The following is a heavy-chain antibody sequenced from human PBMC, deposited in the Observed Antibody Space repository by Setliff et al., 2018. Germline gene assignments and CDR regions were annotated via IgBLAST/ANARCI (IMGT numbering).Heavy chain of an antibody. Sequence: GGSLRLSCAASGFTFSRYWMNWVRQAPGKGLEWVSSISGSGTYTYTADSVKGRFTISRDNAKNSLYLQMNSLRAEDTAVYFCARHNTNLQPNDYWGQGTLVTVSS. V-gene: IGHV3-21*01. J-gene: IGHJ4*02. D-gene: IGHD1-1*01. CDR3: ARHNTNLQPNDY. CDR1: GFTFSRYW. CDR2: ISGSGTYT.